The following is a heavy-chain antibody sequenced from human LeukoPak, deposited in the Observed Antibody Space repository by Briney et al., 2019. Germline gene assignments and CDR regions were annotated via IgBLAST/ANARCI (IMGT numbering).Heavy chain of an antibody. Sequence: GGSLRLSCAASGFAFDDYAMHWVRQAPGKGLEWVSLISWDGGSTYYADSVKGRFTISRDNSKNSLSLQMNSLRAEDTALYYCARATSGSYYGFDYWGQGTLVTVSS. CDR2: ISWDGGST. V-gene: IGHV3-43D*03. D-gene: IGHD1-26*01. CDR1: GFAFDDYA. J-gene: IGHJ4*02. CDR3: ARATSGSYYGFDY.